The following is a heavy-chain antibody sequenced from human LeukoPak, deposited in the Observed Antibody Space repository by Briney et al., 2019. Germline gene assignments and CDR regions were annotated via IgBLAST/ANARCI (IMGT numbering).Heavy chain of an antibody. J-gene: IGHJ4*02. D-gene: IGHD5-18*01. CDR2: ISWNSGSI. V-gene: IGHV3-9*01. CDR3: AKGRGYSLSGYYFDY. Sequence: GRSLRLSCAASGFTFDDYAMHWVRQAPGKGLEWVSGISWNSGSIGYADSVKGRFTISRDNSKNSLYLQMNSLRAEDTASYYCAKGRGYSLSGYYFDYWGQGTLVTVSS. CDR1: GFTFDDYA.